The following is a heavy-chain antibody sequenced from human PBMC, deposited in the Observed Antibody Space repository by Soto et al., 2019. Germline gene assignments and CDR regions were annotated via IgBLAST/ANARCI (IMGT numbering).Heavy chain of an antibody. CDR2: IYYSGST. J-gene: IGHJ5*02. CDR3: ARDRYYDQSWFDP. D-gene: IGHD3-22*01. V-gene: IGHV4-59*01. CDR1: GGSISSYY. Sequence: SETLSLTCTVSGGSISSYYWSWIRQPPGKGLEWIGYIYYSGSTNYNPSLKSRVTISVDTSKNQFSLKLSSVTAADTAVYYCARDRYYDQSWFDPWGQGTLVTVSS.